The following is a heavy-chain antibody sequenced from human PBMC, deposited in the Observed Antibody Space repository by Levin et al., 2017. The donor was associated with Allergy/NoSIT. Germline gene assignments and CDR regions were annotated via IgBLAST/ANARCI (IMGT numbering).Heavy chain of an antibody. CDR2: IYYSGTT. CDR1: GDSISNGGYY. V-gene: IGHV4-30-4*01. J-gene: IGHJ6*02. Sequence: SETLSLTCTVSGDSISNGGYYWIWIRQPPGKGLEWIAYIYYSGTTYYKPSLKSRVTISIDTSKNQFSLKLTSVTAADTAVYYCARVGAVFGAPGGYFAMDVWGQGTTVTVSS. D-gene: IGHD1-26*01. CDR3: ARVGAVFGAPGGYFAMDV.